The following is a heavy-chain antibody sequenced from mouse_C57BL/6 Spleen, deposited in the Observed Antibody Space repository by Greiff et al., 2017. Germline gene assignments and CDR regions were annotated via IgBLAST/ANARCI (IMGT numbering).Heavy chain of an antibody. CDR2: ISDGGSYT. CDR1: GFTFSSYA. D-gene: IGHD2-4*01. V-gene: IGHV5-4*01. J-gene: IGHJ4*01. Sequence: EVNLVESGGGLVKPGGSLKLSCAASGFTFSSYAMSWVRQTPEKRLEWVATISDGGSYTYYPDNVKGRFTISRDNAKNNLYLQMSHLKSEDTAMYYCARDPSTMITTGAMDYWGQGTSVTVSS. CDR3: ARDPSTMITTGAMDY.